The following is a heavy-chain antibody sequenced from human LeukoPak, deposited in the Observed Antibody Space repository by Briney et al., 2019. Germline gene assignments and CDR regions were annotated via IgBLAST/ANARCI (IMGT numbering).Heavy chain of an antibody. CDR1: GYTLTELS. CDR3: ARVAYYDSSGYYYVESGYFQH. J-gene: IGHJ1*01. V-gene: IGHV1-24*01. CDR2: FDPEDGET. Sequence: ASVKVSCKVSGYTLTELSMHWVRQAPGKGLEWMGGFDPEDGETIYAQKFQGRVTMTEDTSTDTAYMELRSLRSDDTAVYYCARVAYYDSSGYYYVESGYFQHWGQGTLVTVSS. D-gene: IGHD3-22*01.